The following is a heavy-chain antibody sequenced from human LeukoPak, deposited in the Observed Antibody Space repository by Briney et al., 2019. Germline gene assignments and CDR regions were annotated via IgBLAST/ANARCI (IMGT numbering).Heavy chain of an antibody. CDR1: GGSISSSSYY. D-gene: IGHD3-22*01. V-gene: IGHV4-39*07. CDR3: ASGDYYDSSGYRIPINWFDP. Sequence: PSETLSLTCTVSGGSISSSSYYWGWIRQPPGKGLEWIGSIYYSGSTYYNPSLKSRVTISVDTSKNQFSLKLSSVTAADTAVYYCASGDYYDSSGYRIPINWFDPWGQGTLVTVSS. J-gene: IGHJ5*02. CDR2: IYYSGST.